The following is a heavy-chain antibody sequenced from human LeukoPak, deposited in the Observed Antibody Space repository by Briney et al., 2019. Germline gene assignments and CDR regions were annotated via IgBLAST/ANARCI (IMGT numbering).Heavy chain of an antibody. Sequence: GRSLRLSCAASGFTFSSYAMHWVRQAPGKGLEWVAVIPYDGSNKYYADSVKGRFTISRDNSKNTLYLQMNSLRAEDTAVYYCARGGGSYYAGLDYWGQGTLVTVSS. CDR3: ARGGGSYYAGLDY. V-gene: IGHV3-30*01. CDR2: IPYDGSNK. D-gene: IGHD1-26*01. J-gene: IGHJ4*02. CDR1: GFTFSSYA.